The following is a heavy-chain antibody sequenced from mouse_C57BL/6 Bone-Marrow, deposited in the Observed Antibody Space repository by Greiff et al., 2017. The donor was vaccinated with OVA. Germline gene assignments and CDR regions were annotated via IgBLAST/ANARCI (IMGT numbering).Heavy chain of an antibody. CDR3: AFPYYGSSYWYFDV. D-gene: IGHD1-1*01. CDR1: GYTFPDYY. J-gene: IGHJ1*03. CDR2: INPYNGGT. Sequence: EVQLQQSGPVLVKPGASVKMSCKASGYTFPDYYMNWVKQSHGKSLEWIGVINPYNGGTSYNQKFKGKATLTVDKSSSTAYMELNSLTSEDSAVYYCAFPYYGSSYWYFDVWGTGTTVTVSS. V-gene: IGHV1-19*01.